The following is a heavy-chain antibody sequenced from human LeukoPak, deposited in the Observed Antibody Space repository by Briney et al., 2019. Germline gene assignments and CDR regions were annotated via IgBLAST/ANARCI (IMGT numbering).Heavy chain of an antibody. D-gene: IGHD6-13*01. CDR2: ISAYDGST. CDR1: GYTFTNYA. V-gene: IGHV1-18*01. J-gene: IGHJ4*02. CDR3: AREAGSGSWYPFDY. Sequence: ASVKVSCKASGYTFTNYAITWVRQAPGQGLEWMGWISAYDGSTSYAQKFQGRVTMTTDPSTSTAYMELRSLRSDDTAVYYCAREAGSGSWYPFDYWGQGTLVTVSS.